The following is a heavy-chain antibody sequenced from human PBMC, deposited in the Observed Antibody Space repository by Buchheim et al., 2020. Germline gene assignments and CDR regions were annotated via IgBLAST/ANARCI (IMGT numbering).Heavy chain of an antibody. Sequence: QVQLVESGGGVVQPGRSLRLSCAASGFTFSSYAMHWVRQAPGKGLEWVAVISYDGSNKYYADSVMGRFTISRDNSKNTLFLQMNSLRAEDTAVYYCASRLGDYYDSSGYLYWGQGTL. CDR2: ISYDGSNK. CDR1: GFTFSSYA. CDR3: ASRLGDYYDSSGYLY. J-gene: IGHJ4*02. V-gene: IGHV3-30-3*01. D-gene: IGHD3-22*01.